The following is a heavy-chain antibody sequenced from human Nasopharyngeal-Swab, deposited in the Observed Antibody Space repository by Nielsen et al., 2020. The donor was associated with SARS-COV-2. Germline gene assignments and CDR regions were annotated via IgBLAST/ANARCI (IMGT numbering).Heavy chain of an antibody. D-gene: IGHD2-15*01. J-gene: IGHJ6*02. CDR3: ARDGGEGDVVVPPGIGPIYGMDV. V-gene: IGHV1-2*02. CDR2: IKPNSGGT. CDR1: GYTFTGYY. Sequence: ASVKVSCKASGYTFTGYYIHWVRQAPGQGLEWMGWIKPNSGGTNYAQKFQGRVTMTRDTSLSTAYMELSSLRSDDTAVYYCARDGGEGDVVVPPGIGPIYGMDVWGQGTTVTVSS.